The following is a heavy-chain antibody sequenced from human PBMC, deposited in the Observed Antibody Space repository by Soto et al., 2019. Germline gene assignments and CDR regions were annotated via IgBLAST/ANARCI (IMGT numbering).Heavy chain of an antibody. V-gene: IGHV3-13*01. CDR3: ARGGGYCSTDTCYSSRPGLDY. CDR2: IGTAGDT. D-gene: IGHD2-15*01. J-gene: IGHJ4*02. CDR1: GFTFSSYD. Sequence: GGSLRLSCAASGFTFSSYDMHWVRQVTGKGLEWVSGIGTAGDTYYPGSVKGRFTISRENAKNSLYLQMNGLRAGDTAVYYCARGGGYCSTDTCYSSRPGLDYWGQGTLVTVSS.